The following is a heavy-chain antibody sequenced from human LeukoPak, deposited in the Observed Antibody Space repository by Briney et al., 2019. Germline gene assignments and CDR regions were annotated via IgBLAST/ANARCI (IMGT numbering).Heavy chain of an antibody. CDR3: AKVPLLRIAVAGTLFDY. D-gene: IGHD6-19*01. V-gene: IGHV3-30*02. CDR1: GFTFSSYG. Sequence: GGSLRLSCAASGFTFSSYGMHWVRQAPGKGLEWVAFIRYDGSNKYYADSVKGRFTISRDNSKNTLYLQLNSLRAEDTAVYYCAKVPLLRIAVAGTLFDYWGQGTLVTVSS. CDR2: IRYDGSNK. J-gene: IGHJ4*02.